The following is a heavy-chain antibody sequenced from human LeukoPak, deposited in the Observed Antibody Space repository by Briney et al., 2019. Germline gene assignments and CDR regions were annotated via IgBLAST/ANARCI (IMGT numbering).Heavy chain of an antibody. CDR2: IIPIFGTA. Sequence: GASVKVSCKASGGTFSSYAISWVRQAPGQGLEWMGGIIPIFGTANYAQKFQGRVTITADESTSTAYMELSSLRSEDTAVYYCARERDTYYYGSGSHNWFDPWGQGTLVTVSS. CDR3: ARERDTYYYGSGSHNWFDP. D-gene: IGHD3-10*01. J-gene: IGHJ5*02. CDR1: GGTFSSYA. V-gene: IGHV1-69*13.